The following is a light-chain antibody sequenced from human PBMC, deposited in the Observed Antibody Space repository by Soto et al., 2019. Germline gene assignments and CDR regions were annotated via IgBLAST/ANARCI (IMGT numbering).Light chain of an antibody. CDR3: QQHSSFAS. Sequence: EIVLTQSPATLSLSPGERATLSCRASQSVSSYLAWYQQKPGQAPRLLIYDASNRATGIPARFSGSGSGTDFTLTISSLEPEDFAVYYCQQHSSFASFGGGTKV. CDR2: DAS. V-gene: IGKV3-11*01. CDR1: QSVSSY. J-gene: IGKJ4*01.